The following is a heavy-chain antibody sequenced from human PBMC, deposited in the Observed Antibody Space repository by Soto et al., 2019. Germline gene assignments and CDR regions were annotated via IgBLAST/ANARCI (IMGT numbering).Heavy chain of an antibody. Sequence: QVQLRESGPGLVKPSQTLSLPCTVSAGSINSGGYYWNWIRQHPGKGLEWIGYMYYSGSTYYNPFLRSRVIIPADSSESQSSPKLRSVTAAQAAVFYCARGYRQCGYRTSGVFDYWCQATLVNVS. V-gene: IGHV4-31*03. CDR1: AGSINSGGYY. CDR3: ARGYRQCGYRTSGVFDY. J-gene: IGHJ4*02. D-gene: IGHD6-25*01. CDR2: MYYSGST.